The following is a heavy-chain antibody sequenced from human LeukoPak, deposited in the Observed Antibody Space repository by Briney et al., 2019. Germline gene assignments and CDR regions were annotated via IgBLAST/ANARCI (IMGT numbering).Heavy chain of an antibody. V-gene: IGHV3-30*18. CDR2: IPYEATNE. CDR1: RFTFWSYD. Sequence: GTSLTLTCAASRFTFWSYDMQWHPQAQGKGLEGVTLIPYEATNEDYTYYGKGPFSISRDNSKSTLSLHMNSRRAEDTAVYYCAKAFVLNRGFDYWGQRNLVTVSS. J-gene: IGHJ4*02. D-gene: IGHD2-8*01. CDR3: AKAFVLNRGFDY.